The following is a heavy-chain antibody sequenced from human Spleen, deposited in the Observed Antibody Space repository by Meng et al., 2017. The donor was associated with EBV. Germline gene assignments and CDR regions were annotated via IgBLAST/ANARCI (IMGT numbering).Heavy chain of an antibody. J-gene: IGHJ4*02. V-gene: IGHV3-74*01. D-gene: IGHD2-8*01. Sequence: EVQRVGSGGGLVQPGGSLRLSCGASGITISGYWMHWVRQAPGKGLEWVSRIHSDGSSTSYADSVKGRFSVSRDNVKNTLDLQMNSLRAEDTAVYYCATNKMVYWGQGTLVTVSS. CDR2: IHSDGSST. CDR1: GITISGYW. CDR3: ATNKMVY.